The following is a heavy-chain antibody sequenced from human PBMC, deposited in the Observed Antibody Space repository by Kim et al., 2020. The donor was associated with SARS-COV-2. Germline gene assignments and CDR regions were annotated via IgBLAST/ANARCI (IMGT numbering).Heavy chain of an antibody. D-gene: IGHD3-3*01. CDR1: GFTFSSYA. J-gene: IGHJ6*02. Sequence: GGSLRLSCAASGFTFSSYAMSWVRQAPGKGLEWVSAISGSGGSTYYADSVKGRFTISRDNSKNTLYLQMNSLRAEDTAVYYCATEIRFLEWLFRFYYYYGMDVWGQGTTVTVSS. V-gene: IGHV3-23*01. CDR3: ATEIRFLEWLFRFYYYYGMDV. CDR2: ISGSGGST.